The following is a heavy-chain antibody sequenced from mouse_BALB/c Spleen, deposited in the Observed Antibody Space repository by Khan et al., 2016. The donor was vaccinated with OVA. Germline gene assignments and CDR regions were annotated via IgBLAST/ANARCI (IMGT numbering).Heavy chain of an antibody. CDR3: ARGGYGGFAF. D-gene: IGHD2-2*01. V-gene: IGHV1-9*01. CDR1: GYTFSSYW. CDR2: IFPGSVRI. Sequence: QVQLQQSGGDLMKPGASVKISCKATGYTFSSYWIEWVKQRPGHGLEWIGQIFPGSVRITYNEKFKGKATFTADTSSNTAYMQLSSLTSEDSAVYYCARGGYGGFAFWGQGTLVTVSA. J-gene: IGHJ3*01.